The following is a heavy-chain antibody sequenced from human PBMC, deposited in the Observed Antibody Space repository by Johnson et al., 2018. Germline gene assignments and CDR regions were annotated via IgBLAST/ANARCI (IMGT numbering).Heavy chain of an antibody. Sequence: VQLVQSGGGVAQPGGSLRLSCAASEFSFSTYSMNWVRQAPGKGLEWVSYISSGSSTIYYADSVKGRFPISRDNAKKSLFLQMNSLRAEDTAVYYCARTNSLRGGGSSLRNYYYYMDGWGKGTTVTVSS. CDR3: ARTNSLRGGGSSLRNYYYYMDG. CDR2: ISSGSSTI. CDR1: EFSFSTYS. D-gene: IGHD2-15*01. V-gene: IGHV3-48*01. J-gene: IGHJ6*03.